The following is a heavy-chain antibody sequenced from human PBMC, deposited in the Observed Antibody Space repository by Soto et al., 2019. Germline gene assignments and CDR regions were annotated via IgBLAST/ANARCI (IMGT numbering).Heavy chain of an antibody. D-gene: IGHD3-22*01. Sequence: QVTLKESGPVLVKPTETLTLTCTVSGFSLSNARMGVSWIRQPPGKALEWLAHIFSNDEKSYSPSLKSRLTISKDTSKSQVVLTMTNRDHVDTATYYCARQTYDSSGYYYGPYFDYWGQGTLVTVSS. CDR1: GFSLSNARMG. CDR2: IFSNDEK. CDR3: ARQTYDSSGYYYGPYFDY. V-gene: IGHV2-26*01. J-gene: IGHJ4*02.